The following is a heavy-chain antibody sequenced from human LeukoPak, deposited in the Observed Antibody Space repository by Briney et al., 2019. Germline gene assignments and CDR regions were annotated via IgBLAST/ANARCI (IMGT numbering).Heavy chain of an antibody. J-gene: IGHJ5*02. CDR2: ISSSSSYI. Sequence: RGSLRLSCAASGFTFSSYSMNWVRQAPGKGLEWVSSISSSSSYIYYADSVKGRFTISRDNAKNSLYLQMNSLRAEDTAVYYCARDPGPGVNYNWFDPWGQGTLVTVSS. D-gene: IGHD1-14*01. CDR3: ARDPGPGVNYNWFDP. CDR1: GFTFSSYS. V-gene: IGHV3-21*01.